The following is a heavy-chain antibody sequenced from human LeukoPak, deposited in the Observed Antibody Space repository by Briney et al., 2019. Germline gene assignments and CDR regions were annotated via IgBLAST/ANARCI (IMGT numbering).Heavy chain of an antibody. CDR2: IKQDGSEK. D-gene: IGHD1-26*01. V-gene: IGHV3-7*01. J-gene: IGHJ4*02. Sequence: GGSLRLSCAASSFTFSSYWMSWVRQAPGKGLEWVANIKQDGSEKYYVDSVKGRFTISRDNAKNSLYLQMNSLRAADTAVYYCARSKWELLEYFDYWGQGTLVTVSS. CDR3: ARSKWELLEYFDY. CDR1: SFTFSSYW.